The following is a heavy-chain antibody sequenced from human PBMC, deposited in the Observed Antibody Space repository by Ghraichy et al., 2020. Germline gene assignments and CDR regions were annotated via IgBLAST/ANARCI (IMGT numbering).Heavy chain of an antibody. CDR1: GGSVSSGNYY. CDR3: ARNNYDILTGYYNGGWFDP. J-gene: IGHJ5*02. CDR2: IYYSGST. D-gene: IGHD3-9*01. V-gene: IGHV4-61*01. Sequence: SETLSLTCTVSGGSVSSGNYYWSWIRQPPGKGLEWIGFIYYSGSTNYNPSLKSRVTISIDTSKNQFSLKLSSVTAADTAVYYCARNNYDILTGYYNGGWFDPWGQGTLVTVSS.